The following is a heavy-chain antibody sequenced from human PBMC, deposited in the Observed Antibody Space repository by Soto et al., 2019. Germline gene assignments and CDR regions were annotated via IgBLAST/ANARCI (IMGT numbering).Heavy chain of an antibody. CDR3: ARLTGYSSGWFDF. J-gene: IGHJ4*02. Sequence: QVQMVQSGAEVKKPGASVKVSCKASGYPFSNHGITWVRQVPGQGLEWMGWISTFNGNTNYAQKFQGRVTMTTDTSTNTADMELRSLDYDDTAVYYCARLTGYSSGWFDFWGQGTLVTVSS. D-gene: IGHD6-19*01. CDR2: ISTFNGNT. V-gene: IGHV1-18*04. CDR1: GYPFSNHG.